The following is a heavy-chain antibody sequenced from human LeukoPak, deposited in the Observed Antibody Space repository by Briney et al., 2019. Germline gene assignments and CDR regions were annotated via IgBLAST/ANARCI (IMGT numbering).Heavy chain of an antibody. CDR1: GFTFNSYW. D-gene: IGHD6-6*01. CDR2: INSDEITT. CDR3: ARASSGAFDI. V-gene: IGHV3-74*01. Sequence: GGSLRLSCAASGFTFNSYWIHWVRHAPGKGLMWVSRINSDEITTSYADSVKGRFTISRDNAKNTLYLQINSLRVEDTAVYYCARASSGAFDIWGQGTMVTVSS. J-gene: IGHJ3*02.